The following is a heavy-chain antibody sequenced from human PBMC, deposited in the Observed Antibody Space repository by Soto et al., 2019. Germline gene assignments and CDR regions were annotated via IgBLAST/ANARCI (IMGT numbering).Heavy chain of an antibody. D-gene: IGHD2-2*01. CDR2: IIPIFGTP. Sequence: QVQLVQSGAEVKTPGSSVKVSCKASGGTFSTYAISWVRQAPGQGLEWMGGIIPIFGTPNYAQKFQGRVTITADKSTSTAYMELSSLRSEDTAIYYCAREDIVVLPAAKDPQHPLGYYYYGMDVWGQGTTVTVSS. J-gene: IGHJ6*02. CDR1: GGTFSTYA. V-gene: IGHV1-69*06. CDR3: AREDIVVLPAAKDPQHPLGYYYYGMDV.